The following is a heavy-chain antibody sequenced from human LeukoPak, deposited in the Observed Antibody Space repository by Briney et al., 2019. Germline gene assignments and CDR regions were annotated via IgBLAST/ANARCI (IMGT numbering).Heavy chain of an antibody. V-gene: IGHV3-23*01. CDR1: GFTFSSYA. Sequence: GGSLRLPCAASGFTFSSYAMNWVRQAPGKGLEWVSGISGSGGSTYYADSVKGRFTISRDNSKNTLYLQMNSLRAEDTAVYYCAKDSAYSSGWYYFDPWGQGILVTVSS. J-gene: IGHJ4*02. CDR3: AKDSAYSSGWYYFDP. CDR2: ISGSGGST. D-gene: IGHD6-13*01.